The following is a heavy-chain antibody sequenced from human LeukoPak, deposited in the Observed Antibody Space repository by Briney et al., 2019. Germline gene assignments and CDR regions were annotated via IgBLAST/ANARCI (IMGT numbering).Heavy chain of an antibody. CDR1: GVGFSSHW. D-gene: IGHD2-2*01. Sequence: GGSLRLSCAASGVGFSSHWMSWVRQAPGRGLEWVANIKQDGSEQNYVDSVKGRFTISRDNTKNSLYLQMNSLRAEDTAVYYCASTNSLDYWGQGTLVTVSS. V-gene: IGHV3-7*01. CDR2: IKQDGSEQ. CDR3: ASTNSLDY. J-gene: IGHJ4*02.